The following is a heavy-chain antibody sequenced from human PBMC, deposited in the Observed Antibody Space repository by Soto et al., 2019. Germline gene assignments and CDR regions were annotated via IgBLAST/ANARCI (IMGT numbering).Heavy chain of an antibody. CDR2: ISGSGGAT. J-gene: IGHJ4*02. V-gene: IGHV3-23*01. CDR3: AKDQDISGWDRGCFDY. D-gene: IGHD6-19*01. CDR1: GFTLSNNA. Sequence: EVQLLESGGGLVQPGGSLRLSCAASGFTLSNNAMSWVRQAPGKGLEWVSVISGSGGATSYADSVKGRFTISRDKSKNTLFLQMNSLRAEDAAVYYCAKDQDISGWDRGCFDYWGQGTLVSVSS.